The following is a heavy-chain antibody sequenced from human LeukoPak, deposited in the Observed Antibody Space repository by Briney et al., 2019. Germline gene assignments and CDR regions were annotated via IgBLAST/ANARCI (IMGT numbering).Heavy chain of an antibody. CDR3: ARESRSDSSGYGIDY. Sequence: PGGSLRLSCAVSGFTFSNYSMNWVRQAPGKGLEWVTSISTSITYMYYADSVKGRFTISRDNAKNSLYLQMNSLRDEDTAVYYCARESRSDSSGYGIDYWGQGTLVTVSS. CDR1: GFTFSNYS. J-gene: IGHJ4*02. CDR2: ISTSITYM. V-gene: IGHV3-21*01. D-gene: IGHD3-22*01.